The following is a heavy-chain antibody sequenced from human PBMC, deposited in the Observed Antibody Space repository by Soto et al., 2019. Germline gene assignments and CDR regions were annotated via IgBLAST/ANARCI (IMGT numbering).Heavy chain of an antibody. D-gene: IGHD5-18*01. CDR1: GGTFSSYA. CDR3: ARAPVDTAMVTFRWFDP. V-gene: IGHV1-69*06. CDR2: IIPIFGTA. J-gene: IGHJ5*02. Sequence: QVQLVQSGAEVKKPGSSVKVSCKASGGTFSSYAISWVRQAPGQGLEWMGGIIPIFGTANYAQKFQGRVTITADKSTSTAYMELSRLRSEDTAVYYCARAPVDTAMVTFRWFDPWGQGTLVTVSS.